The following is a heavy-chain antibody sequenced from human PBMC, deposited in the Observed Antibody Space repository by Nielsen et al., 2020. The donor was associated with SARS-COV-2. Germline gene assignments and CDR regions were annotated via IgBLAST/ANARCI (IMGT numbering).Heavy chain of an antibody. CDR1: GFTFSSYS. V-gene: IGHV3-48*01. CDR2: ISSSSSTI. D-gene: IGHD3-3*01. J-gene: IGHJ4*02. Sequence: GGSLRLSCAASGFTFSSYSMNWVRQAPGKGLEWVSYISSSSSTIYYADSVKGRFTISRDNAKNSLYLQMDSLTADDTAVYFCARLSNFWSGYNDYWGQGTLVIVSS. CDR3: ARLSNFWSGYNDY.